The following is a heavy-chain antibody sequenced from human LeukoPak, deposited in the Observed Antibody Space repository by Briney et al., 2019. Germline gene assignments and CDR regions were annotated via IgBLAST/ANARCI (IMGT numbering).Heavy chain of an antibody. J-gene: IGHJ6*03. CDR3: ARDSLRTTSGYHYYYMDV. CDR2: ISSSSSTI. D-gene: IGHD1-1*01. Sequence: GGSLRLSCAASGFTFSSYSMNWVRQAPGKGLEWVSYISSSSSTIYYADSVTGRFTISRDNAKNSLYLQMNSLRAEDTAVYYCARDSLRTTSGYHYYYMDVWGKGTTVTVSS. V-gene: IGHV3-48*01. CDR1: GFTFSSYS.